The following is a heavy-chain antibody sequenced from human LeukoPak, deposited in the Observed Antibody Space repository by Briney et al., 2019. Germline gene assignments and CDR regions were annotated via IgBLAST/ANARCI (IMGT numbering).Heavy chain of an antibody. V-gene: IGHV3-11*01. CDR2: ISNSGSTI. CDR1: GFIFSDYY. D-gene: IGHD6-19*01. Sequence: PGGSLRLSCAASGFIFSDYYMSWIRQAPGKGLEWVSYISNSGSTIYYADSVKGRFTISRDNAKNSLYLQMNSLRAEDTAVYFWARDRFSSAWYHQGPPDYWGQGTLVTVSS. J-gene: IGHJ4*02. CDR3: ARDRFSSAWYHQGPPDY.